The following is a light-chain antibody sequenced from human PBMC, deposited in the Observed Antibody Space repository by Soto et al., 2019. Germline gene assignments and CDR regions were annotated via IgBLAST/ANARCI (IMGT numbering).Light chain of an antibody. V-gene: IGLV2-14*01. CDR2: EVV. Sequence: QSALTQPASVSGSPGQSITISCTGTSSDVGGYDYVSWYQRHPGKAPGLMIYEVVNRPSWVSSRFSXSKSGNTASLTISGLQAEDEADYXCCSFASSSTYVLGTGTKVTVL. CDR1: SSDVGGYDY. CDR3: CSFASSSTYV. J-gene: IGLJ1*01.